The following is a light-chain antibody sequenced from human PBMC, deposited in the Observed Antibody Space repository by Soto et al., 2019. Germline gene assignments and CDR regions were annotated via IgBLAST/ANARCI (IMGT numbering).Light chain of an antibody. CDR1: QSISSW. V-gene: IGKV1-5*03. CDR2: KAS. J-gene: IGKJ4*01. CDR3: QQYDSFSLT. Sequence: DIQMTQSPSTLSASVGDRVTVTCRASQSISSWLAWYQQKPGKAPKLLIYKASSLESGVPSRFSGSGSGTEFTLTISSLQPDDFATYYCQQYDSFSLTFGGGTKVEI.